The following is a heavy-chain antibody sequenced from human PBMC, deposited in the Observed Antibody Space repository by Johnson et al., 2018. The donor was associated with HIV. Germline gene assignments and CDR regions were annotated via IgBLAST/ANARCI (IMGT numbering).Heavy chain of an antibody. CDR3: ARGVGGAGDDAFDI. CDR1: GFNFDDYG. D-gene: IGHD6-19*01. Sequence: EKLVESGGGVVRPGGSLRLSCAASGFNFDDYGMSWVRQAPGKGLEWVSGINWHGGRTGYADSVKGRFTISRANAKNSLYMQMNSLRAEDTALYYCARGVGGAGDDAFDIWGQGTMVTVSS. V-gene: IGHV3-20*04. CDR2: INWHGGRT. J-gene: IGHJ3*02.